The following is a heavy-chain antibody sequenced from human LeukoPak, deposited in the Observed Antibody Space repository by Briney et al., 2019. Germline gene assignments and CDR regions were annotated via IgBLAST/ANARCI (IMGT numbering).Heavy chain of an antibody. CDR1: GYSISSGYY. CDR2: IYTSGST. V-gene: IGHV4-61*02. Sequence: SETLSLTCTVSGYSISSGYYWSWIRQPAGKGLEWIGRIYTSGSTNYNPSLKSRVTISVDTSKNQFSLKLSSVTAADTAVYYCARGQNYYDSSGYFAFDYWGQGTLVTVSS. D-gene: IGHD3-22*01. CDR3: ARGQNYYDSSGYFAFDY. J-gene: IGHJ4*02.